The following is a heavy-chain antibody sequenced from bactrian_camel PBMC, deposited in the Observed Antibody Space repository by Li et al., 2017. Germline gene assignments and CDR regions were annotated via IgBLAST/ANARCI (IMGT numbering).Heavy chain of an antibody. CDR1: GITYPIDC. Sequence: HVQLVESGGGSVQTGGPLRISCTVSGITYPIDCMGWYRHSAGDEREVVAVIQPGGGPEYYGDYVKGRFTISQDSAENTVYLQMTSLKPEDTAMYYCAAALQPSDECLLIESRYQNWGQGTQVTVS. D-gene: IGHD2*01. CDR3: AAALQPSDECLLIESRYQN. CDR2: IQPGGGPE. J-gene: IGHJ4*01. V-gene: IGHV3S54*01.